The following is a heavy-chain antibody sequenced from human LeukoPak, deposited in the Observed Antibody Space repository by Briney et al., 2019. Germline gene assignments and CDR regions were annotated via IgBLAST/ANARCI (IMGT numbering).Heavy chain of an antibody. CDR3: AKEFIVVVVADK. D-gene: IGHD2-15*01. V-gene: IGHV3-30*18. CDR1: GFTFSSYG. J-gene: IGHJ4*02. CDR2: ISYGGSNK. Sequence: GGSLRLSCAASGFTFSSYGMHWVRQAPGKGLEWVAVISYGGSNKYYADSVKGRFTISRDNSKNTLYLQMNSLRAEDTAVYYCAKEFIVVVVADKWGQGTLVTVSS.